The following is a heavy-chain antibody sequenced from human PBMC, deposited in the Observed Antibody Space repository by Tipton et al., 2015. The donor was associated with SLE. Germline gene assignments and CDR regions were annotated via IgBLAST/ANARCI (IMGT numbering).Heavy chain of an antibody. CDR2: INYSGST. CDR1: GGSISSNY. J-gene: IGHJ3*02. D-gene: IGHD3-9*01. CDR3: ARRNYDVLTGYYDAFDI. V-gene: IGHV4-59*12. Sequence: TLSLTCTVSGGSISSNYWNWIRQPPGKGLEWIAHINYSGSTNYNPSLKSRVTISVDKSKNHFSMHLTSVTATDTAVYYCARRNYDVLTGYYDAFDIWGQGTRVTVSS.